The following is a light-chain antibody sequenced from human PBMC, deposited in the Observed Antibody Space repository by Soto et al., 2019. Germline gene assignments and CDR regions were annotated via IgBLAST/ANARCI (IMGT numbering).Light chain of an antibody. J-gene: IGKJ1*01. Sequence: EIVLTQSPGTLSLSPGERATLSCRASQSVSSSYLAWYQQKPGQAPRLLIYGASSRANGMPDRFSGSGSGTDFTLTLSRLEPEEFAVYYCQQYGSSRTFGQGTKVEIK. V-gene: IGKV3-20*01. CDR2: GAS. CDR1: QSVSSSY. CDR3: QQYGSSRT.